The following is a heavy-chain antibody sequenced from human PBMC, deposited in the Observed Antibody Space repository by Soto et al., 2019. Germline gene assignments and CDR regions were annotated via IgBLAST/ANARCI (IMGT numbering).Heavy chain of an antibody. CDR3: ARQDGGWYYFDY. CDR2: IYYSGST. D-gene: IGHD6-19*01. V-gene: IGHV4-59*01. CDR1: GVYISSYY. Sequence: SDTLSLTCTVSGVYISSYYWIWLRQPLGKGLEWIGYIYYSGSTNYNPSLKSRVTISVDTSKNQFSLKLSSVTAADTAVYYCARQDGGWYYFDYWGQGTLVTVSS. J-gene: IGHJ4*02.